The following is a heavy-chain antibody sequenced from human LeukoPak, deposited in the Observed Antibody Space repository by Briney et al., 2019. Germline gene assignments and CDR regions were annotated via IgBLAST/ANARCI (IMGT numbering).Heavy chain of an antibody. V-gene: IGHV1-2*02. CDR2: VRPNNGGK. Sequence: AAVKVSCKTSGYMLTVFFIHWVPQAPGQGLEWVGSVRPNNGGKSYEERFQGRVNMTSHTSTRTAYLQLSGLRFDDTAVYYCASLLWFGNFDYWGQGTAVSVSS. J-gene: IGHJ4*02. CDR1: GYMLTVFF. CDR3: ASLLWFGNFDY. D-gene: IGHD3-10*01.